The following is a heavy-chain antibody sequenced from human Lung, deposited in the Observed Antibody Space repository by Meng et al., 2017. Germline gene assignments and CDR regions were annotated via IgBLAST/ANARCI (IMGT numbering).Heavy chain of an antibody. J-gene: IGHJ4*02. CDR2: INHSGST. D-gene: IGHD4-11*01. CDR1: GGSCSDYY. Sequence: QLKLHHGGEGLLKPSETLSLTCVVSGGSCSDYYWSWIRQPPGKGLEWIGEINHSGSTNYNPSLESRATISVDASQNNLSLKLSSVTAADSAVYYCARGPTTMAHDFDYWGQGTLVTVSS. CDR3: ARGPTTMAHDFDY. V-gene: IGHV4-34*01.